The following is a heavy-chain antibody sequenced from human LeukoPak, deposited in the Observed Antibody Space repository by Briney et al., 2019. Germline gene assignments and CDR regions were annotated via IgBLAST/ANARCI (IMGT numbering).Heavy chain of an antibody. Sequence: ASVKVSCKASGYTFTSYGISWVRQAPGQGLEWMGWISAYNGNTDYAPKLQGRVTMTTDTSTSRVYMDLRSLRSDDTAVYYCARDRAGSAWYTTFDYWGQGTLVTVSS. CDR2: ISAYNGNT. V-gene: IGHV1-18*01. D-gene: IGHD6-19*01. CDR1: GYTFTSYG. CDR3: ARDRAGSAWYTTFDY. J-gene: IGHJ4*02.